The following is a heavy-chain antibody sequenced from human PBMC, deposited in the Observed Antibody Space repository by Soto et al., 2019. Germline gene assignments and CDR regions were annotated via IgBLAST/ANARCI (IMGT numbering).Heavy chain of an antibody. CDR1: GFIFSDYY. CDR2: ISISGATV. V-gene: IGHV3-11*01. J-gene: IGHJ4*02. CDR3: ASRRAMLGLRVFYYYDH. D-gene: IGHD3-10*02. Sequence: QVQLVQSGGGLVNPGGSLRLSCAASGFIFSDYYMSWIRQAPGKGLEWVSFISISGATVYYADSVRGRFTISRDDSKNSLYLQMNNLRPEDAAVYYCASRRAMLGLRVFYYYDHWGQGTLVTVSS.